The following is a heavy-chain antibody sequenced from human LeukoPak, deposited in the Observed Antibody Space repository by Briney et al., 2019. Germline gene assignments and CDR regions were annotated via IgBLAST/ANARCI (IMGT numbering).Heavy chain of an antibody. V-gene: IGHV1-69*05. CDR2: IIPIFGTA. J-gene: IGHJ5*02. D-gene: IGHD1-26*01. CDR1: GGTFSSYA. CDR3: ARAGSEVAKTPWYWFDP. Sequence: GASAKVSCKASGGTFSSYAISWVRQAPGQGLEWMGRIIPIFGTANYAQKFQGRVTITTDESTSTAYMELSSLRSEDTAVYYCARAGSEVAKTPWYWFDPWGQGTLVTVSS.